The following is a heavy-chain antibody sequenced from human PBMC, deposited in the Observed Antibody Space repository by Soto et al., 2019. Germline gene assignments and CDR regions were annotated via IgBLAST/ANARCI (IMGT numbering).Heavy chain of an antibody. J-gene: IGHJ4*02. CDR1: GYSFTGYY. CDR3: ARGRQWLVLYGGNPDFDY. CDR2: INLNDGGT. D-gene: IGHD6-19*01. Sequence: QVQLVQSGAEVKKPGASVKVSCKASGYSFTGYYMHWVRQAPGQGLEWMGCINLNDGGTNYARNFQGWVTMTRDTSITTAYMELSRLKSDDTAVYYCARGRQWLVLYGGNPDFDYWGQGTLVTVS. V-gene: IGHV1-2*04.